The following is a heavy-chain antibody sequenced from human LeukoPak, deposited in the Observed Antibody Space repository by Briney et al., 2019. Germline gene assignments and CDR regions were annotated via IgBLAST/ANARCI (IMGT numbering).Heavy chain of an antibody. V-gene: IGHV1-18*01. CDR1: GYTFTSYG. J-gene: IGHJ2*01. D-gene: IGHD5-12*01. CDR3: ARVRKYSGYYSWYFDL. Sequence: GASVKVSCKASGYTFTSYGISWVRQAPGQGLEWMGWISAYTGNRNYAQKLQDRVTMTTDTSTSTAYMELRSLRSDDTAVYYCARVRKYSGYYSWYFDLWGRGTLVTVSS. CDR2: ISAYTGNR.